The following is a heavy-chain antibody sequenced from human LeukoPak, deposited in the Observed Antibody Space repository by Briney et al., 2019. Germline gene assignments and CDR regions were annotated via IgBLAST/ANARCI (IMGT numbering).Heavy chain of an antibody. J-gene: IGHJ4*02. CDR3: ARGTWSSDFWSGSALDY. CDR2: SSAYNGKT. V-gene: IGHV1-18*01. CDR1: GYTFTICS. Sequence: ASLKLSCKGSGYTFTICSISSVRHGPGQGLEWRGGSSAYNGKTNYAQELQGRVTMTTDTSTSTAYMELRRRRSDDTAVYDCARGTWSSDFWSGSALDYWGEGSLLTVS. D-gene: IGHD3-3*01.